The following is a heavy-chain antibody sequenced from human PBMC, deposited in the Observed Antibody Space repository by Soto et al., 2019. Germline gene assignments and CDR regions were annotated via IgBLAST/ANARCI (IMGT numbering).Heavy chain of an antibody. D-gene: IGHD2-2*01. CDR2: IYYSGST. CDR1: GGSISSSSYY. V-gene: IGHV4-39*01. CDR3: ARHGVVPAAIYWFDP. J-gene: IGHJ5*02. Sequence: SETLSLTCTVSGGSISSSSYYWGWIRQPPGKGLEWIGSIYYSGSTYYNPSLKSRVTISVDTSKNQFSLKLSSVTAADTAVYYCARHGVVPAAIYWFDPWGQGTLVTVSS.